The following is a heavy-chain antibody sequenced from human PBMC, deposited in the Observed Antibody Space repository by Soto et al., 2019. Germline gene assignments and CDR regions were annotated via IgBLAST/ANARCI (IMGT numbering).Heavy chain of an antibody. V-gene: IGHV3-30-3*01. Sequence: GGSLRLSCAASGFTCSSYAMHWVRQAPGKGLEWVAVISYDGSNKYYADSVKGRFTISRDNSKNTLYLQMNSLRAEDTAVYYCAREEVNWFDPWGQGTLVTVSS. CDR1: GFTCSSYA. CDR3: AREEVNWFDP. J-gene: IGHJ5*02. CDR2: ISYDGSNK.